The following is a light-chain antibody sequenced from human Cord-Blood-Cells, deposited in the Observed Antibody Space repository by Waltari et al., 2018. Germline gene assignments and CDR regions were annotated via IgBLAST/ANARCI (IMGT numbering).Light chain of an antibody. CDR1: SSTIGAGYD. CDR2: GNS. CDR3: QSYDSSLSGWV. Sequence: QSVLTQPPSVSGAPGPRVTISCTGSSSTIGAGYDVPWYQQLPGTAPKLLIYGNSNRPSGVPDRFSGSKSGTSASLAITGLQAEDEADYYCQSYDSSLSGWVFGGGTKLTVL. J-gene: IGLJ3*02. V-gene: IGLV1-40*01.